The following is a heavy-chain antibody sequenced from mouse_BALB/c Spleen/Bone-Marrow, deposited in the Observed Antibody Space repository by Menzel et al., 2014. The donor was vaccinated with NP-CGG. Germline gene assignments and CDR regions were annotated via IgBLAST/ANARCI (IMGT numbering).Heavy chain of an antibody. CDR1: GYTFTDYA. D-gene: IGHD2-1*01. Sequence: VQLQQSGAELVRPGVSVKISCKGSGYTFTDYAMHWVKQSHAKSLEWIGVISTYYGDASYNQKFKGKATMTVDKSSSTAYMELARLTSEDSAIYYCAGERGNYGFSYWGQGTLVTVSA. CDR3: AGERGNYGFSY. J-gene: IGHJ3*01. CDR2: ISTYYGDA. V-gene: IGHV1-67*01.